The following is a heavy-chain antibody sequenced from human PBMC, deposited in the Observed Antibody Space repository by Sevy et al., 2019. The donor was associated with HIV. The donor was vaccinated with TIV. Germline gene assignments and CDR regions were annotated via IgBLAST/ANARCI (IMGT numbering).Heavy chain of an antibody. J-gene: IGHJ6*02. D-gene: IGHD6-13*01. CDR2: IIPIFGTA. V-gene: IGHV1-69*13. Sequence: ASVKVSCKASGGTFSSYAISWVRQAPGQGLEWMGGIIPIFGTANYAQKFQGRVTITADESTSTAYMELSSLRSEDTAVYYCARPRGAAAGLGMGYYGMDVWGQGTTVTVSS. CDR3: ARPRGAAAGLGMGYYGMDV. CDR1: GGTFSSYA.